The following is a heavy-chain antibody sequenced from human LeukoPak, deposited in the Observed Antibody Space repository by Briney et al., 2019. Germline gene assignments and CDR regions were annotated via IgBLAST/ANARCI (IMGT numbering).Heavy chain of an antibody. Sequence: GALRLSCAASGFTFSSYGMHWVRQAPGKGLEWVAVISYDGSNKYYADSVKGRFTISRDNSKNTLYLQMNSLRAEDTAVYYCAKDGLGIEIPFDYWGQGTLVTVSS. CDR1: GFTFSSYG. CDR3: AKDGLGIEIPFDY. V-gene: IGHV3-30*18. D-gene: IGHD7-27*01. CDR2: ISYDGSNK. J-gene: IGHJ4*02.